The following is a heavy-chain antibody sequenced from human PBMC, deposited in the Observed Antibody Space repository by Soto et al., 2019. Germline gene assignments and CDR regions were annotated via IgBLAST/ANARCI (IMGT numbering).Heavy chain of an antibody. V-gene: IGHV5-51*01. D-gene: IGHD3-22*01. CDR1: GYSFTSYW. Sequence: GESLKISCKGSGYSFTSYWIGWVRQKPGKGLEWMGIIYPADSDTRYSPSFQGQVTISADKSITTAFLQWSSLKASDTAMYYCTLTPGGFYDSTGYYYPDGFDIWGQGTMVTVSS. CDR2: IYPADSDT. J-gene: IGHJ3*02. CDR3: TLTPGGFYDSTGYYYPDGFDI.